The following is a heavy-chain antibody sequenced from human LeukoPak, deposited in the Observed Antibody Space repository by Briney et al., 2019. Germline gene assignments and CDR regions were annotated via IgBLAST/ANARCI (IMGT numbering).Heavy chain of an antibody. CDR3: SKKGQNEDYGKPD. J-gene: IGHJ4*02. CDR1: GFSFSSHG. V-gene: IGHV3-30*02. D-gene: IGHD4-17*01. Sequence: PGGSLRLSCEASGFSFSSHGMHWVRQAPGKGLEWVAFIWYDGSNKYYADSVKGRFTISRDNSRSTLYLQMNSLRAEDTAVYYCSKKGQNEDYGKPDWGQGTLVTVSS. CDR2: IWYDGSNK.